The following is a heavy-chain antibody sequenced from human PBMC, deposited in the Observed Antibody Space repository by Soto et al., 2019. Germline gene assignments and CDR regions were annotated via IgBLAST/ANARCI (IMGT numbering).Heavy chain of an antibody. V-gene: IGHV3-48*03. CDR1: GFTFSSYE. CDR2: ISSSGSTI. D-gene: IGHD3-22*01. J-gene: IGHJ5*02. CDR3: ARETADYYDSSGYWSPWFDP. Sequence: GGSLRLSCAASGFTFSSYEMNWVRQAPGKGLEWVSYISSSGSTIYYADSVKGRFTISRDNAKNSLYLQMNSLRAEDTAVYYCARETADYYDSSGYWSPWFDPCGQGTLVTVSS.